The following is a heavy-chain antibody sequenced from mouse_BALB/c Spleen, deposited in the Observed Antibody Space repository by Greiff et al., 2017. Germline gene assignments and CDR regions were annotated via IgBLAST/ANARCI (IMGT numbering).Heavy chain of an antibody. D-gene: IGHD1-1*01. CDR3: ARGPTTGPFYYAMDY. CDR2: ISSGGST. CDR1: GFTFSSYA. Sequence: EVNLVESGGGLVKPGGSLKLSCAASGFTFSSYAMSWVRQTPEKRLEWVASISSGGSTYYPDSVKGRFTISRDNARNILYLQMSSLRSEDTAMYYCARGPTTGPFYYAMDYWGQGTSVTVSS. V-gene: IGHV5-6-5*01. J-gene: IGHJ4*01.